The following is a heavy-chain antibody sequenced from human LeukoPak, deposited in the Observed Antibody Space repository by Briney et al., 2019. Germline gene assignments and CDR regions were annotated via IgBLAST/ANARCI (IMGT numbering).Heavy chain of an antibody. J-gene: IGHJ4*02. D-gene: IGHD3-22*01. V-gene: IGHV4-39*01. Sequence: PSETLSLTCTVSGGSIGSSSYYWGWIRQPPGRGLEWFGSIYYSWSTYYNPSLKSRVTISVDTSKNQFSLKLSSVTAADTAVYYCASYYYDSSGYNFDYWGQGTLVTVSS. CDR2: IYYSWST. CDR3: ASYYYDSSGYNFDY. CDR1: GGSIGSSSYY.